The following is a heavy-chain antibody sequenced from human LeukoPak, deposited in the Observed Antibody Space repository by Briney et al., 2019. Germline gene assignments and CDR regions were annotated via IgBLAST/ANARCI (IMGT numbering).Heavy chain of an antibody. CDR1: GFTFSTCD. CDR2: ITGSGSTI. D-gene: IGHD2-21*02. V-gene: IGHV3-48*02. CDR3: ARALRLWGGDSGIAFDI. J-gene: IGHJ3*02. Sequence: GGSLRLSCAASGFTFSTCDMNWVRQAPGKGLEWISYITGSGSTIYYADSVKGRFTISRDNAKNSLYLQMNSLRDEDTAVYYCARALRLWGGDSGIAFDIWGQGTMVTVSS.